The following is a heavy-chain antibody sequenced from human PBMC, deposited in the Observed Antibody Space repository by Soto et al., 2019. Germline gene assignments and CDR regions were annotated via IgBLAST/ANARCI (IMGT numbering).Heavy chain of an antibody. D-gene: IGHD6-25*01. J-gene: IGHJ5*02. CDR2: IYHRGST. V-gene: IGHV4-30-2*01. CDR3: GKNKGAANRLET. CDR1: GGSISSGGYS. Sequence: SETLSLTCAVSGGSISSGGYSWSWIRQPPGKGLEWIGDIYHRGSTYYNPSLKSRVTISVDRSKNQFSLKLSSVTAADTAVYYCGKNKGAANRLETWGQGTLVTLSS.